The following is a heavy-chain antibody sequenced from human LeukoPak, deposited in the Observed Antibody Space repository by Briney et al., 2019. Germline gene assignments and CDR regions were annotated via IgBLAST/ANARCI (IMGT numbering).Heavy chain of an antibody. Sequence: SVKVSCKASGGTFSSYAISWVRQAPGQGLEWMGGIIPIFGTANYAQKFQGRVTITADESTSTAYMELSSLRSEDTAVYYCANGYSRSWYGPNWFDPWGQGTLVPVSS. CDR1: GGTFSSYA. V-gene: IGHV1-69*13. J-gene: IGHJ5*02. CDR2: IIPIFGTA. CDR3: ANGYSRSWYGPNWFDP. D-gene: IGHD6-13*01.